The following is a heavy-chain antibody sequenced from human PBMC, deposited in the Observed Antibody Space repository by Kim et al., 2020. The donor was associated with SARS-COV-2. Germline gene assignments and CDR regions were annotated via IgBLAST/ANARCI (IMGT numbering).Heavy chain of an antibody. V-gene: IGHV3-15*01. D-gene: IGHD3-9*01. J-gene: IGHJ6*02. CDR3: TTDSPSYYYILTGYYPNLWRYYYYGMDV. CDR2: IKSKTDGGTT. Sequence: GGSLRLSCAASGFTFSNAWMSWVRQAPGKGLEWVGRIKSKTDGGTTDYAAPVKGRFTISRDDSKNTLYLQMNSLKTEDTAVYYCTTDSPSYYYILTGYYPNLWRYYYYGMDVWGQGATVTVSS. CDR1: GFTFSNAW.